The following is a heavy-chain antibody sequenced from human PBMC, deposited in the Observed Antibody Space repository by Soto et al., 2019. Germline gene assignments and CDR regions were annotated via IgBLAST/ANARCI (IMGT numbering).Heavy chain of an antibody. V-gene: IGHV3-30-3*01. Sequence: GGSLRLSCAASGFTFSSYAMHWVRQAPGKGLEWVAVISYDGSNKYYADSVKGRFTISRDNSKNTLYLQMNSLRAEDTAVYYCARDLCEDIVATPVNSYYYGMDVWGQGTTVTVSS. CDR2: ISYDGSNK. J-gene: IGHJ6*02. D-gene: IGHD5-12*01. CDR1: GFTFSSYA. CDR3: ARDLCEDIVATPVNSYYYGMDV.